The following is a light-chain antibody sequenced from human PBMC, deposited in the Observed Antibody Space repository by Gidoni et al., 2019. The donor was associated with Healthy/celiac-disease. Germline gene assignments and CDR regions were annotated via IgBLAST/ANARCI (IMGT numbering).Light chain of an antibody. Sequence: DIQMTQSPSTLSASVGDRVTITCRASQSISSWLAWYQQKPGKAPKLLIYKASSLESGVPSRFSGSGSGTEFTLTISSLQPDDFATYYCQQYNSYVRTFXXXTKVEIK. CDR2: KAS. CDR3: QQYNSYVRT. J-gene: IGKJ1*01. CDR1: QSISSW. V-gene: IGKV1-5*03.